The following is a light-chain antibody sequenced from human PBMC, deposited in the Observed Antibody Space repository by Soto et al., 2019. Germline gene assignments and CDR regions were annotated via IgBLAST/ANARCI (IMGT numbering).Light chain of an antibody. CDR3: GSWDSSLSAYV. V-gene: IGLV1-51*01. CDR2: DDN. J-gene: IGLJ1*01. Sequence: VLTQPPSVSAAPGQKVAISCSGSSSNIGGNSVSWYQQLPGTAPKLLIYDDNKRPSGIPDRFSGSKSGTSATLGITGFQTGDEADYYCGSWDSSLSAYVFGTGTKVTV. CDR1: SSNIGGNS.